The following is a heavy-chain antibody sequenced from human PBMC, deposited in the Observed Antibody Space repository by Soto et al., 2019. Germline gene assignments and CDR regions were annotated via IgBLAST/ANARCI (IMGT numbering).Heavy chain of an antibody. J-gene: IGHJ4*02. V-gene: IGHV1-69*12. CDR3: ARDSPNEDGYNYFDY. CDR1: GGTFSSYA. Sequence: QVQLVQSGAEVKKPGSSVKVSCKASGGTFSSYAISWVRQAPGQGLEWMGGIIPIFGTANYAQKFQGRVTITADESTSTAYMELSSLSSEDTAVYYCARDSPNEDGYNYFDYWGQGTLVTVSS. CDR2: IIPIFGTA. D-gene: IGHD5-12*01.